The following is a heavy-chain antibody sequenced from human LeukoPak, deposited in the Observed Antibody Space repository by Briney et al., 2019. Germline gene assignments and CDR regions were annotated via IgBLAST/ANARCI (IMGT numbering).Heavy chain of an antibody. J-gene: IGHJ6*02. V-gene: IGHV3-21*01. CDR1: GFNVSSDY. Sequence: GGSLRLSCAASGFNVSSDYMSWVRQAPGKGLEWVSSISSSSSYIYYADSVKGRFTISRDNAKNSLYLQMNSLRAEDTAVYYCARGGLVPAASGDYYYYYGMDVWGQGTTVTVSS. CDR2: ISSSSSYI. D-gene: IGHD2-2*01. CDR3: ARGGLVPAASGDYYYYYGMDV.